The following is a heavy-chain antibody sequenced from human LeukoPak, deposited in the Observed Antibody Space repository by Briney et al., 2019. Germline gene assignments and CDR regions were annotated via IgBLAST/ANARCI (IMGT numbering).Heavy chain of an antibody. CDR1: GFTLSTYT. D-gene: IGHD4-17*01. Sequence: GSLRLSCTASGFTLSTYTMNWVRQAPGKGLEWVSYISSTSTTKYYADSVKGRFTISRDNSKNSLDLQMNRLTAEDTAVYYCTRDRSLVDGDYGVWFDAWGQGSLVTVSS. V-gene: IGHV3-48*04. J-gene: IGHJ5*02. CDR2: ISSTSTTK. CDR3: TRDRSLVDGDYGVWFDA.